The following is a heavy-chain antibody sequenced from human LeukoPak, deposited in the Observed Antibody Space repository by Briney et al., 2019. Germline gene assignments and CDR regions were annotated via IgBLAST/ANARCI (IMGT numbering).Heavy chain of an antibody. Sequence: ASVEVSCKASGYTFTGYYMHWVRQAPGQGLEWMAWINPNSGGTNYAQKFQGRVTMTRDTSISTAYMELSRLTSDDTAVYYCARDSVSGYNGNWFDPWGQGTLVTVSS. V-gene: IGHV1-2*02. CDR3: ARDSVSGYNGNWFDP. J-gene: IGHJ5*02. D-gene: IGHD5-12*01. CDR2: INPNSGGT. CDR1: GYTFTGYY.